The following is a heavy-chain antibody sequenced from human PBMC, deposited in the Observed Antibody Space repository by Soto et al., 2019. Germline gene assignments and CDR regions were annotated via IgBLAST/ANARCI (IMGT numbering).Heavy chain of an antibody. J-gene: IGHJ5*02. CDR2: ISSSGSTI. CDR3: ARDLPIYSSGWYSKPNWFDP. V-gene: IGHV3-48*03. Sequence: GGSLRLSCAASGFTFSSYEMNWVRQAPGKGLEWVSYISSSGSTIYYADSVKGRFTISRGNAKNSLYLQMNSLRAEDTAVYYCARDLPIYSSGWYSKPNWFDPWGQGTLVTVSS. D-gene: IGHD6-19*01. CDR1: GFTFSSYE.